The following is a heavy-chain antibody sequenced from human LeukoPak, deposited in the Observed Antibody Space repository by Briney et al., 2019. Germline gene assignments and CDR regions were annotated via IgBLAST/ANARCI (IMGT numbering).Heavy chain of an antibody. CDR2: IRYDGSNK. Sequence: PGGSLRLSCAASGFIFNTYVMHWVRQAPGKGLEWLAFIRYDGSNKNYADSVKGRFTISRDSSKNTLFLQMNRLRPEDAAVYYCAKAPVTTCRGAYCYPFDYWGQGTLVTVSS. J-gene: IGHJ4*02. V-gene: IGHV3-30*02. D-gene: IGHD2-21*01. CDR1: GFIFNTYV. CDR3: AKAPVTTCRGAYCYPFDY.